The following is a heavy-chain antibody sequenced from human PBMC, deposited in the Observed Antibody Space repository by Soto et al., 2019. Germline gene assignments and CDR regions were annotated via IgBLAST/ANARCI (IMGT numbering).Heavy chain of an antibody. J-gene: IGHJ5*02. D-gene: IGHD6-19*01. CDR1: GFTFNNYS. Sequence: GGSLRLSCAASGFTFNNYSMNWVRQAPGKGLEWVSYISSSSSTIYYADSVKGRFTISRDNAINSLYLQMSGLRAEDTAVYYCAGGGAVAGLDWFDPWGQGTLVTVSS. CDR3: AGGGAVAGLDWFDP. CDR2: ISSSSSTI. V-gene: IGHV3-48*01.